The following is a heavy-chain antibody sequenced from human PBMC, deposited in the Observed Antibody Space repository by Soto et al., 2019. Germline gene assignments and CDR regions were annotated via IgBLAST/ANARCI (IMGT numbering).Heavy chain of an antibody. Sequence: QVQLQESGPGLVKPSETLSLSCTVSGGSISSYYWSWIRQPPGKGMEWIGYVHHSWGSTYNPSLQSRVAISLDASRSQFSLKLTSVTATGTAVYYCARQGFGALNGLVDVWGQGTTVTVS. CDR1: GGSISSYY. CDR2: VHHSWGS. CDR3: ARQGFGALNGLVDV. D-gene: IGHD3-10*01. V-gene: IGHV4-59*08. J-gene: IGHJ6*02.